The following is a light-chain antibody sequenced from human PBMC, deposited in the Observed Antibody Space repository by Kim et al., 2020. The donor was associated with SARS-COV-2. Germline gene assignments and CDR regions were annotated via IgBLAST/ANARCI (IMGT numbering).Light chain of an antibody. CDR2: GKN. V-gene: IGLV3-19*01. CDR3: NSRDSTTNQLI. Sequence: LRQTVRITCQGDSLRSYYASWYQQKPGQAPVVVIYGKNDRLSGIPDRFSGSRSGSTASLTITGAQAEDEADYYCNSRDSTTNQLIFGGGTQLTVL. J-gene: IGLJ2*01. CDR1: SLRSYY.